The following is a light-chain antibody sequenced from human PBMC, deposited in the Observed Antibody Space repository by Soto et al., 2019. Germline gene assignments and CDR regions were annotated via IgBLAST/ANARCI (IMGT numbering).Light chain of an antibody. V-gene: IGKV1-12*01. J-gene: IGKJ4*02. CDR2: DAS. CDR1: QGISSR. CDR3: QQSNSFPLT. Sequence: DIPMTPSPSSVSASVGDRVTITCRASQGISSRLAWYQQKPGKAPNLLIYDASSLQSGAPSRFSGSGSETDFTLTIGSLQPEDFATYYCQQSNSFPLTFGGGPKVEIK.